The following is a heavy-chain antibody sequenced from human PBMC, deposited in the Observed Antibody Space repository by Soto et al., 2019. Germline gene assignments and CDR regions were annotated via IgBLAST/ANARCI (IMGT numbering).Heavy chain of an antibody. V-gene: IGHV3-21*01. CDR3: ASTEYYYYGMDV. CDR2: ISSSSRYI. J-gene: IGHJ6*02. Sequence: EVQLVESGGGLVKPGGSLRLSCAASGFTFSSYSMNWVRQAPGKGLEWVSSISSSSRYIYYADSVKGRFTISRDNAKNSLYLQMNSLRAEDTAVYYCASTEYYYYGMDVWGQGTTVTVSS. CDR1: GFTFSSYS.